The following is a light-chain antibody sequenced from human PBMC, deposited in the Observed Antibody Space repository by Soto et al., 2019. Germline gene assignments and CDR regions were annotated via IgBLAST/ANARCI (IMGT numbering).Light chain of an antibody. Sequence: KMTQSTSTLSASVGHRVTITCRASQGISNSLAWYKLQPGKVPKLLIYAASTLQSGVPSRFSGSGSGTEFTLTISSRRPDDVATYYCQKYISAPTLAQGTRLEI. CDR3: QKYISAPT. J-gene: IGKJ5*01. CDR2: AAS. CDR1: QGISNS. V-gene: IGKV1-27*01.